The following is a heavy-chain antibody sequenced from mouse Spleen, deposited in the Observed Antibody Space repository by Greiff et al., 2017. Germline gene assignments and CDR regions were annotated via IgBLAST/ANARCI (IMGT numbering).Heavy chain of an antibody. D-gene: IGHD1-1*01. J-gene: IGHJ1*03. CDR1: GFTFSDYY. V-gene: IGHV5-16*01. CDR2: INYDGSST. Sequence: EVQLVESEGGLVQPGSSMKLSCTASGFTFSDYYMAWVRQVPEKGLEWVANINYDGSSTYYLDSLKSRFIISRDNAKNILYLQMSSLKSEDTATYYCARDCITTVERYFDVWGTGTTVTVSS. CDR3: ARDCITTVERYFDV.